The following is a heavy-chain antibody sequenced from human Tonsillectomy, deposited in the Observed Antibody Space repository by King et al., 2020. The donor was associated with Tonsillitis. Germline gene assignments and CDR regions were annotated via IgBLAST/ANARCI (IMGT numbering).Heavy chain of an antibody. D-gene: IGHD5-18*01. CDR2: MYYSGST. CDR3: ARHVRIQLWLVHFDY. CDR1: GGSISSSSYY. V-gene: IGHV4-39*01. J-gene: IGHJ4*02. Sequence: QLQESGPGLVKPSETLSLTFTVSGGSISSSSYYWGWIRQPPGKGLEWIGSMYYSGSTYYNLSLKSRVTISVDTSKNQFSLKLNSVTAADTAVYYCARHVRIQLWLVHFDYWGQGTLVTVSS.